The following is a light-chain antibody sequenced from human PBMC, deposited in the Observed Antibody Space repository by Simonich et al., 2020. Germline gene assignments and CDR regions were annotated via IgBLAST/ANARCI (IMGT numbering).Light chain of an antibody. CDR2: DVG. J-gene: IGLJ3*02. CDR3: SSYTSSSTWV. Sequence: QSALTQPASVSGSPGQSLTISCTGTSSDVGGYNYVSWYQQHPGKAPKLMIYDVGKRPSGVSNRFSGYKSGKTASLTISGLQAEDEADYYCSSYTSSSTWVFGGGTKLTVL. CDR1: SSDVGGYNY. V-gene: IGLV2-14*01.